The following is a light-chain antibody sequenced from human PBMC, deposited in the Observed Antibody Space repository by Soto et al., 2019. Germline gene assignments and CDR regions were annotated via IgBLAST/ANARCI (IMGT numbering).Light chain of an antibody. CDR2: LGS. V-gene: IGKV2-28*01. CDR3: MQALQTPDT. CDR1: QSLLHSNGYNY. J-gene: IGKJ2*01. Sequence: DIVMTQSPLSLPVTPGEPASISCRSSQSLLHSNGYNYLDWYLQKPGQSPQLLIYLGSNRASGVPDRFSSSGSGTDFTLKISRVEADDVGVYYCMQALQTPDTFGQGTKLEIK.